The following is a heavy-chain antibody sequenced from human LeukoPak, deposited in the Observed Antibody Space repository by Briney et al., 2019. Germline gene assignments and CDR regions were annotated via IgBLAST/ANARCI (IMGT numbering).Heavy chain of an antibody. V-gene: IGHV4-39*01. CDR3: ARYYSGSYGFDY. D-gene: IGHD1-26*01. CDR1: GGSISSSNYY. J-gene: IGHJ4*02. CDR2: IYYSGST. Sequence: SETLSLTCTVSGGSISSSNYYWGWIRQPPGEGLEWIVYIYYSGSTYYNPSLKSRVTMSVDTSKNQFSLKLSSVTAADTAVYYCARYYSGSYGFDYWGQGTLVTVSS.